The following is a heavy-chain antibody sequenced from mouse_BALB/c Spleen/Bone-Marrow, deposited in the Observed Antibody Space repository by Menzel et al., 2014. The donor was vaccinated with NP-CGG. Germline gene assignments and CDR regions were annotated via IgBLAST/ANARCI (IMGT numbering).Heavy chain of an antibody. CDR1: GFTFTDYY. CDR2: IRNKANGYTT. D-gene: IGHD1-1*02. J-gene: IGHJ2*01. CDR3: ARDKGGILFDY. Sequence: EVKLVESGGGLVQPGGSLTLSCATSGFTFTDYYMNWVRQPPGKALEWLGFIRNKANGYTTEYSASVKGRFTISRDNSQSILYLQMNTLGAEDNASYYCARDKGGILFDYWGQGTTLTVSS. V-gene: IGHV7-3*02.